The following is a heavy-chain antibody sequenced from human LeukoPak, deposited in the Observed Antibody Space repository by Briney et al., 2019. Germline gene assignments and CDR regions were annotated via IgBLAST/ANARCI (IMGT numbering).Heavy chain of an antibody. V-gene: IGHV4-4*07. D-gene: IGHD6-6*01. J-gene: IGHJ4*02. Sequence: SETLSLTCTASGGSISSYYWSWIRQPAGKGLEWIGRIYTSGSTNYNPSLKSRVTMSVDTSKNQFSLKLSSVTAADTAVYYCARSYSSSSPFDYWGQGTLVTVSS. CDR2: IYTSGST. CDR1: GGSISSYY. CDR3: ARSYSSSSPFDY.